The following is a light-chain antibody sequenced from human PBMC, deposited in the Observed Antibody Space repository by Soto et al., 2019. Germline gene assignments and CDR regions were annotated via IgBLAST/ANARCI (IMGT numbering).Light chain of an antibody. CDR3: CSYAGGVI. V-gene: IGLV2-23*01. J-gene: IGLJ2*01. Sequence: QSVLTQPASVSGSPGQSITISCTGVSSDVDSYKFVSWYQQHPGKAPKLTIYEGNKRPSGVSNRFSGSKSGNTDSLTISALQAEDEADYYCCSYAGGVIFGGGTKLTVL. CDR1: SSDVDSYKF. CDR2: EGN.